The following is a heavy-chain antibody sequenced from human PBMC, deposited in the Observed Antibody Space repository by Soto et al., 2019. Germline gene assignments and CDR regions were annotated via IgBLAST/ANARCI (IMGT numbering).Heavy chain of an antibody. J-gene: IGHJ6*02. CDR3: ARDPSGDYGYYHYYGMEV. CDR1: GYTFTSYA. D-gene: IGHD4-17*01. V-gene: IGHV1-3*01. Sequence: ASVKVSWKASGYTFTSYAMHWVRQAPGQRLEWMGWINAGNGNTKYSQKLQGRVTITRDTSASTAYMELSSLRSEDTAVYYCARDPSGDYGYYHYYGMEVWGQGTTVTVSS. CDR2: INAGNGNT.